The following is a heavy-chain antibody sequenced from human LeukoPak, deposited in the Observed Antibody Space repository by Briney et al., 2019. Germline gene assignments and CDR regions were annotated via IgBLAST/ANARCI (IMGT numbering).Heavy chain of an antibody. CDR1: GGTFSSYA. D-gene: IGHD4-17*01. CDR3: ARGRRHGDYERRYYFDY. Sequence: SVKVSCKASGGTFSSYAISWVRQAPGQGLEWMGRIIPIFGTANYAQKFQGRVTITTDESTSTAYMELSSLRSEDTAVYYCARGRRHGDYERRYYFDYWGQGTLVTVSP. CDR2: IIPIFGTA. J-gene: IGHJ4*02. V-gene: IGHV1-69*05.